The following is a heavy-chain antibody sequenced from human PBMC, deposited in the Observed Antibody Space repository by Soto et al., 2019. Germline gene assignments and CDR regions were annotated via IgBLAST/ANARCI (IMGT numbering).Heavy chain of an antibody. D-gene: IGHD2-21*02. CDR2: ITWNSDNI. Sequence: GGSLRLSCAASGFAFESYAMHWVRQAPGKGLEWVSGITWNSDNIDYADSVKGRFTISRDNARKSLYLQMNSLRVEDTAFYYCAKNLGDSYNYWGQGTLVTVAS. CDR1: GFAFESYA. CDR3: AKNLGDSYNY. J-gene: IGHJ4*02. V-gene: IGHV3-9*01.